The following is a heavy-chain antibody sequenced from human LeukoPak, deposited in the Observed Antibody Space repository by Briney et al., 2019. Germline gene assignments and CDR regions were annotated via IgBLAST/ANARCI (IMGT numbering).Heavy chain of an antibody. Sequence: SETLSLTCAVYGGSFSGYYWSWIRQPPEKGLEWIGEINHSGSTNYNPSLKSRVTISVDTSKNQFSLKLSSVTAADTAVYYCARINYDFWSGSSYYFDYWGQGTLVTVSS. D-gene: IGHD3-3*01. J-gene: IGHJ4*02. CDR2: INHSGST. CDR1: GGSFSGYY. CDR3: ARINYDFWSGSSYYFDY. V-gene: IGHV4-34*01.